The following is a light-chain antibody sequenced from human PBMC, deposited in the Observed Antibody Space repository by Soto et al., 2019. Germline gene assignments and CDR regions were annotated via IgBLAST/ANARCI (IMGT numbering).Light chain of an antibody. Sequence: DIQMTQSPSSLSASVGDRVTITCRASQSISTYFNWYQQIPGKAPKLLIYAASTLQSGVPSRFSGGGSATDFTLTISSLQPEDFATYYCQQGYSNPRTFGQGTKLEIK. CDR1: QSISTY. V-gene: IGKV1-39*01. J-gene: IGKJ2*02. CDR2: AAS. CDR3: QQGYSNPRT.